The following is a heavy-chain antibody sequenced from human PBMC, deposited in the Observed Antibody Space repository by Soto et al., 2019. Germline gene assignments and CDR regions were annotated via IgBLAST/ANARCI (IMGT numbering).Heavy chain of an antibody. CDR2: ISYDGSNK. CDR1: GFTFSSYA. V-gene: IGHV3-30-3*01. Sequence: QVQLVESGGGVVQPGRSLRLSCAASGFTFSSYAMHWVRQAPGKGLEWVAVISYDGSNKYYADSVKGRFTISRDNSKNTLYLQMNSLRAEDTAVYYCARDRSGRGYYFDYWGQGTLVTVSS. D-gene: IGHD3-10*01. CDR3: ARDRSGRGYYFDY. J-gene: IGHJ4*02.